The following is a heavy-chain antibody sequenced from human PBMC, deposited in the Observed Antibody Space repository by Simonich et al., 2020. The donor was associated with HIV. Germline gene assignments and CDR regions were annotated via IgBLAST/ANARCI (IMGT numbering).Heavy chain of an antibody. CDR1: GFTFSSYG. CDR3: AGEKVRDWFFDL. CDR2: ISTSVSYT. V-gene: IGHV3-21*01. J-gene: IGHJ2*01. Sequence: EVQLVESGGGLVQPGGSLRLSCAASGFTFSSYGMHGVRQAPGRGLVVVSSISTSVSYTYYADSVKGRFTISRDNAKSSLFLQMNSLRAEDTAVYYCAGEKVRDWFFDLWGRGTLVTVSS. D-gene: IGHD3-10*01.